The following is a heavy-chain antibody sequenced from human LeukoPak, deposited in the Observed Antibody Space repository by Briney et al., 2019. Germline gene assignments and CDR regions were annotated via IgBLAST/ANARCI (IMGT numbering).Heavy chain of an antibody. Sequence: PSETLSFTCAVYGGSFSGYYWSWIRQPPGKGLEWIGEINHSGSTNYNPSLKSRVTISVDTSKNQFSLKLSSVTAADTAVYYCARGIAAAGPWLDYWGQGTLVTVSS. J-gene: IGHJ4*02. CDR3: ARGIAAAGPWLDY. CDR2: INHSGST. CDR1: GGSFSGYY. V-gene: IGHV4-34*01. D-gene: IGHD6-13*01.